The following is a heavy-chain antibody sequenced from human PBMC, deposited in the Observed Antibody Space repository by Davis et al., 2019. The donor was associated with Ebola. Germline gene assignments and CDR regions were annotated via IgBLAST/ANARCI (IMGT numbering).Heavy chain of an antibody. J-gene: IGHJ6*02. CDR2: IFYSGSSSYSGST. D-gene: IGHD6-25*01. Sequence: SETLSLTCTVSGGSISDYYWSWIRQSPGKGLEWIGNIFYSGSSSYSGSTNYHSSLKSRIFISVDTSKNQFSLKLNSVTAADTAVYYCARDSSGSPYSGLDVWGQGTTVTVSS. CDR3: ARDSSGSPYSGLDV. CDR1: GGSISDYY. V-gene: IGHV4-59*12.